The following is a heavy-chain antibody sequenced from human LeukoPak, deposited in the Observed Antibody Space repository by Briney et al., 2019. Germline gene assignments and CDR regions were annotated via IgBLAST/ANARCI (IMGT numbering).Heavy chain of an antibody. D-gene: IGHD3-16*02. CDR2: IYYSGST. J-gene: IGHJ4*02. V-gene: IGHV4-39*01. Sequence: SETLSLTCTVSGGSIRSSYYYWGWIRQPPGKGLEWIGSIYYSGSTYYNPSLKSRVTISVDTSKNQFSLKLSSVTAADTAVYYCARFYDYVWGSYPAQDYWGQGTLVTVSS. CDR1: GGSIRSSYYY. CDR3: ARFYDYVWGSYPAQDY.